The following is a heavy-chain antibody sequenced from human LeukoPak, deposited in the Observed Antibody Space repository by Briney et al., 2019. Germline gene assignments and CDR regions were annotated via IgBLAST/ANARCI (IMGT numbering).Heavy chain of an antibody. CDR1: GGSFSGYY. V-gene: IGHV4-34*01. Sequence: SETLSLTCAVHGGSFSGYYWSWIRQPPGKGLEWIGEINHSGSTNYNPSLKSRVTISVDTSKNQFSLKLSSVTAADTAVYYCATKKRGDYYYGSGSYYRRWFDPWGQGTLVTVSS. D-gene: IGHD3-10*01. CDR2: INHSGST. CDR3: ATKKRGDYYYGSGSYYRRWFDP. J-gene: IGHJ5*02.